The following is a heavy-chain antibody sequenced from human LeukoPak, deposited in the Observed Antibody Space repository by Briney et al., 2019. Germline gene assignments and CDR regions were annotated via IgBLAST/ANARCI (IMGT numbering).Heavy chain of an antibody. CDR2: INPSGGST. Sequence: ASVKVSCKASGYTFTTYYLHWVRQAPGQGLEWMGIINPSGGSTTYAQKLQGRVTMTTDTSTSTAYMELRSLRSDDTAVYYCARGSGSIADYWGQGTLVTVSS. CDR1: GYTFTTYY. J-gene: IGHJ4*02. V-gene: IGHV1-46*01. CDR3: ARGSGSIADY. D-gene: IGHD3-10*01.